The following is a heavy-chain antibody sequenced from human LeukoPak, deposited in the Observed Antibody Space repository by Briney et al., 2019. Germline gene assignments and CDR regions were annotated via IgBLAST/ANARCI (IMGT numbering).Heavy chain of an antibody. CDR1: GYSISSGYY. D-gene: IGHD1-26*01. V-gene: IGHV4-38-2*02. CDR3: AREGGGATSYYYYYMDV. J-gene: IGHJ6*03. Sequence: SETLSLTCTVSGYSISSGYYWGWIRQPPGKGLEWIGGIYHSGSTYYNPSLKSRVTISVDTSKNQFSLKLSSVTAADTAVYYCAREGGGATSYYYYYMDVWGKGTTVTVSS. CDR2: IYHSGST.